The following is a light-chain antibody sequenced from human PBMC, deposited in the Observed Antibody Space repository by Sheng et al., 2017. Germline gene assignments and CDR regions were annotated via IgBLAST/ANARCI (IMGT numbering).Light chain of an antibody. CDR1: QSVLYSSNNKNY. V-gene: IGKV4-1*01. CDR2: WAS. J-gene: IGKJ4*01. CDR3: QQRSNWPLT. Sequence: DIVMTQSPDSLAVSLGERATINCKSSQSVLYSSNNKNYLAWYQQKPGQPPKVLIYWASTRESGVPDRISGSGSGTDFTLTISSLQAEDVAVYYCQQRSNWPLTFGGGTKVEIK.